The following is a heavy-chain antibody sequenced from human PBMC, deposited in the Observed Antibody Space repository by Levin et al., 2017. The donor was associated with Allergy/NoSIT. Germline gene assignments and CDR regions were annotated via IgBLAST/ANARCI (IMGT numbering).Heavy chain of an antibody. V-gene: IGHV3-23*01. Sequence: GGSLRLSCAASGFTFRSYGMSWVRQAPGKGLEWVSAISGSGGTTYYADSVKGRFTISRDNSKNTLYLQMNSLRAEDTAVYYCAKDQGSWAFDYWGQGTLVTVSS. J-gene: IGHJ4*02. CDR2: ISGSGGTT. D-gene: IGHD1-26*01. CDR3: AKDQGSWAFDY. CDR1: GFTFRSYG.